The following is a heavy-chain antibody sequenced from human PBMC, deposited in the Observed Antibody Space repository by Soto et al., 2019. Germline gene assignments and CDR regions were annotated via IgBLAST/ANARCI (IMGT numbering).Heavy chain of an antibody. D-gene: IGHD6-13*01. CDR1: GFTFSSYA. V-gene: IGHV3-23*01. Sequence: GGSLRLSCAASGFTFSSYAMSWVRQAPGKGLEWVSAISGSGGSTYYADSVKGRFTISRDNSKNTLYLQMNSLRAEDTAVYYCAKGIRSTGPGIAAAGTDWFDPWGQGTLVTVSS. J-gene: IGHJ5*02. CDR2: ISGSGGST. CDR3: AKGIRSTGPGIAAAGTDWFDP.